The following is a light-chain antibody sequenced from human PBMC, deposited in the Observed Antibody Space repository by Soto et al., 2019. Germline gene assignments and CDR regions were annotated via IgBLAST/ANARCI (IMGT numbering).Light chain of an antibody. CDR3: EYYGSSIT. CDR2: GTS. CDR1: QSIDNNH. V-gene: IGKV3-20*01. J-gene: IGKJ4*01. Sequence: EIVMTQSPGTLSLSPGEIVTLSCRASQSIDNNHLAWYQQRPGQAPRLLIHGTSNRATGIPDRFSGSGSGTDFTLTFSRLEPEDFAVYYCEYYGSSITFGGGTKVDI.